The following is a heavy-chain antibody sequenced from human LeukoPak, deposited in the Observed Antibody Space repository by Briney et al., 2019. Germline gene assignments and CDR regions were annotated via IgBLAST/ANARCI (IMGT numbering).Heavy chain of an antibody. J-gene: IGHJ3*02. V-gene: IGHV5-51*01. CDR2: IYPGDSDT. CDR3: ARLRSVPGWLSPRGAFDI. D-gene: IGHD3-22*01. CDR1: GYSFTSYW. Sequence: GESLKISCKGSGYSFTSYWIGWVRQMPGKGLEWMGIIYPGDSDTRYSPSFQGQVTISADKSISTAYLQWSSLKASDTAMYYCARLRSVPGWLSPRGAFDIWGQGTMVTASS.